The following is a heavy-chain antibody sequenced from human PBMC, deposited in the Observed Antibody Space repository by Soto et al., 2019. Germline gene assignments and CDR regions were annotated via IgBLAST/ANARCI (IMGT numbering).Heavy chain of an antibody. CDR2: IKSKTDGGTT. V-gene: IGHV3-15*01. J-gene: IGHJ4*02. D-gene: IGHD2-2*01. Sequence: GGSLRLSCAASGFTFSNAWMSWVRQAPGKGLEWVGCIKSKTDGGTTDYAAPVKGRFTISRDDSKNTLYLQMNSLKTEDTAVYYCTTLLEGYCSSTSCLRSDKEKDYWGQGTLVTVSS. CDR1: GFTFSNAW. CDR3: TTLLEGYCSSTSCLRSDKEKDY.